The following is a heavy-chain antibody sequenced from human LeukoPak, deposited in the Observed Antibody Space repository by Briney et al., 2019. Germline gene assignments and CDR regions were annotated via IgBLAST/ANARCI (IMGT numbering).Heavy chain of an antibody. Sequence: PGGSLRLSCAASGFTFSDYYMSWIRQAPGKGLEWVSYISSSGSTIYYADSVKGRFTISRDNAKNSLYLQMNSLRAEDMALYYCAKAGCSSTSCYPFDYWGQGTLVTVSS. CDR3: AKAGCSSTSCYPFDY. J-gene: IGHJ4*02. D-gene: IGHD2-2*01. CDR1: GFTFSDYY. CDR2: ISSSGSTI. V-gene: IGHV3-11*01.